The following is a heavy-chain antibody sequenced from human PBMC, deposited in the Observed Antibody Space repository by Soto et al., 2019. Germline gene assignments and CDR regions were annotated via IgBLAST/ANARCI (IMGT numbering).Heavy chain of an antibody. Sequence: QVQLVQSGAEVKKPGSSVKVSCKASGGTFSSYAISWVRQAPGQGLEWMGGIIPIFGTANYAQKFQGRVTITADESTSTAYMELSRLRSEETAVYYCARDPGIAVAGTGEYYYYGMDVWGQGATVTVSS. CDR3: ARDPGIAVAGTGEYYYYGMDV. V-gene: IGHV1-69*12. J-gene: IGHJ6*02. D-gene: IGHD6-19*01. CDR1: GGTFSSYA. CDR2: IIPIFGTA.